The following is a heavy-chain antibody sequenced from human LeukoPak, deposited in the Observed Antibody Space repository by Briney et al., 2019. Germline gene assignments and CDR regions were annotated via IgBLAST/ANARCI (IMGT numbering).Heavy chain of an antibody. Sequence: SDTLSLTCTVSGGPISSYYWSWTRQPPGKGLGGIGYIYYSGSTNNNPSLKSRVPISVDTSKNQFSLKLSSVTGADTAVYYCARVGQQLVGWFDPWGQGTPVTVSS. V-gene: IGHV4-59*07. CDR3: ARVGQQLVGWFDP. CDR1: GGPISSYY. J-gene: IGHJ5*02. D-gene: IGHD6-13*01. CDR2: IYYSGST.